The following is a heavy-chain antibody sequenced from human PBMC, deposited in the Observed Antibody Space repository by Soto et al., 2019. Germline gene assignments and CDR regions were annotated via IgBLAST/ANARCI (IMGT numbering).Heavy chain of an antibody. CDR2: IYSGGSI. J-gene: IGHJ4*02. CDR3: ARDGNGQRGSPH. Sequence: VQLVESGGGLIQAGGSLRLSCAVSGFTVSDNFMMWVRQAPGKGLEWVSLIYSGGSISYADSVKGRFTISRDGSMNMLYLQMNSLTAEDTAVYYCARDGNGQRGSPHWGQGTLVTVSS. V-gene: IGHV3-53*02. D-gene: IGHD3-16*01. CDR1: GFTVSDNF.